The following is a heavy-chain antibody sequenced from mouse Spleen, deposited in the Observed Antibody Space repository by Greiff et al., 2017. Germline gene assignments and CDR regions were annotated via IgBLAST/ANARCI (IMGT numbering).Heavy chain of an antibody. D-gene: IGHD2-4*01. CDR1: GFTFSDYG. Sequence: EVHLVESGGGLVKPGGSLKLSCAASGFTFSDYGMHWVRQAPEKGLEWVAYISSGSSTIYYADTVKGRFTISRDNAKNTLFLQMTSLRSEDTAMYYCAMDYYDSAWFAYWGQGTLVTVSA. CDR3: AMDYYDSAWFAY. J-gene: IGHJ3*01. V-gene: IGHV5-17*01. CDR2: ISSGSSTI.